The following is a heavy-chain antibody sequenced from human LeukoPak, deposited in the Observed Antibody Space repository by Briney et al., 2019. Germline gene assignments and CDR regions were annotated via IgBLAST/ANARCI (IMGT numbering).Heavy chain of an antibody. CDR3: ARVVVVPAAYTGDAFDI. D-gene: IGHD2-2*01. CDR1: GFTFSSYA. Sequence: PGGSLRLSCAASGFTFSSYAMSWVRQAPGKGLEWVSDISASGGSTYYADSVKGRFSISRDNSKNTLYLQMNSLRAEDTAVYYCARVVVVPAAYTGDAFDIWGQGTMVTVSS. J-gene: IGHJ3*02. V-gene: IGHV3-23*01. CDR2: ISASGGST.